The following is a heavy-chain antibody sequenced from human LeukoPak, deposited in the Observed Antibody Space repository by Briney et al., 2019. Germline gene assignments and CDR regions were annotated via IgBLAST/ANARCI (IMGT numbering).Heavy chain of an antibody. D-gene: IGHD2-2*01. J-gene: IGHJ3*02. CDR2: IYYSGST. CDR3: ARDYCSSTSCHLGAFDI. V-gene: IGHV4-31*03. CDR1: GGSISSGGYY. Sequence: SETLSLTCTVSGGSISSGGYYWSWIRQHPGKGLEWIGYIYYSGSTYYNPSLKSRVTIPVDTSKNQFSLKLSSVTAADTAVYYCARDYCSSTSCHLGAFDIWGQGTMVTVSS.